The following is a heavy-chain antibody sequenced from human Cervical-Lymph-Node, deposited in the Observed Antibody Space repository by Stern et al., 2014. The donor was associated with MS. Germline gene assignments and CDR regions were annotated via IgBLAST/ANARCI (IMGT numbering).Heavy chain of an antibody. CDR3: ARGMYYFDSSGPNWLDP. CDR1: GFIFSDYG. D-gene: IGHD3-22*01. CDR2: IWYDGSNK. J-gene: IGHJ5*02. V-gene: IGHV3-33*01. Sequence: HVQLVESGGGVVQPGRSLRLSCAASGFIFSDYGMHWVRQAPGRGLEWVAVIWYDGSNKYYADSVKGRFTISRDNSKNALYLQMNSLRAEDTAVYYCARGMYYFDSSGPNWLDPWGQGALVTVSS.